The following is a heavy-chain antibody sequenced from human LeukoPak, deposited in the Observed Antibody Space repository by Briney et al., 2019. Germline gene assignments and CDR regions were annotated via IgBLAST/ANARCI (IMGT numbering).Heavy chain of an antibody. J-gene: IGHJ4*02. Sequence: ASVKVSCKASGYTFTSYGISWVRQAPGQGLEWMGWISAYNGNTNYAQKLQGRVTMTTDTSTSTAYMELRSLRSDDTAVYYCARDLHCSSTSCYIFDYWGQGTLVTVSS. CDR1: GYTFTSYG. D-gene: IGHD2-2*01. V-gene: IGHV1-18*01. CDR2: ISAYNGNT. CDR3: ARDLHCSSTSCYIFDY.